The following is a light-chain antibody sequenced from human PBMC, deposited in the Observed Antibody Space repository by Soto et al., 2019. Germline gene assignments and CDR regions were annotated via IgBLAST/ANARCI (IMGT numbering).Light chain of an antibody. CDR3: QQYNSYPLT. CDR1: QSISSW. V-gene: IGKV1-5*03. J-gene: IGKJ4*01. Sequence: DIPMTQSPTTVSASVGDRVTITCWASQSISSWLAWYQQKPGKAPKLLIYKASSLESGVPSRFSGSGSGTEFTLTISSLQPDDFATYYCQQYNSYPLTFGGGTKVDIK. CDR2: KAS.